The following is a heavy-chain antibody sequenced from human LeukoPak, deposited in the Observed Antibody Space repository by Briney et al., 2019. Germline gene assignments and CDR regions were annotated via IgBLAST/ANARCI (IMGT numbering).Heavy chain of an antibody. CDR1: RGTFSSYA. V-gene: IGHV1-69*05. Sequence: ASVKVSCKASRGTFSSYAISWVRQAPGQGLEWMGGIIPIFGTANYAQKFQGRVTITTDESTSTAYMELSSLRSEDTAVYYCAGQGGIVATILFYWGQGTLVTVSS. J-gene: IGHJ4*02. CDR2: IIPIFGTA. D-gene: IGHD5-12*01. CDR3: AGQGGIVATILFY.